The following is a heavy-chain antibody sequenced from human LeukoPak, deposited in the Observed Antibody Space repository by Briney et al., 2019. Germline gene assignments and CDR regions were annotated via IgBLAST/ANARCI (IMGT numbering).Heavy chain of an antibody. V-gene: IGHV1-8*02. J-gene: IGHJ4*02. D-gene: IGHD4-17*01. CDR1: GYTFTSYY. CDR3: ARVITDYGDLGY. CDR2: MNPNSGNT. Sequence: ASVKVSCKASGYTFTSYYMHWVRQATGQGLEWMGWMNPNSGNTGYAQKFQGRVTMTRNTSISTAYMELSSLRSEDTAVYYCARVITDYGDLGYWGQGTLVTVSS.